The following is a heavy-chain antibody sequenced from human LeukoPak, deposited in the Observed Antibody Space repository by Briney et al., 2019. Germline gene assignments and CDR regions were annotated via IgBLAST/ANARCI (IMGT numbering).Heavy chain of an antibody. CDR2: INWNGGST. CDR3: AGALYSGRGAFDY. CDR1: GFTFDDYG. Sequence: SGGSLRLSCAASGFTFDDYGMSWVRQAPGKGLEWVSGINWNGGSTGYTDSVKGRFTISRDNAKNSLYLQMNSLRAEDTALYYCAGALYSGRGAFDYWGQGTLVTVSS. D-gene: IGHD6-13*01. J-gene: IGHJ4*02. V-gene: IGHV3-20*04.